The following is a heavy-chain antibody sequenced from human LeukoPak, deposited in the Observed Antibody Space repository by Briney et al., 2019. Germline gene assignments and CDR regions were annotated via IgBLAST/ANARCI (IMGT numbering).Heavy chain of an antibody. CDR2: ISYDGSTK. Sequence: GGSLRLSCAASGFTFSNYAMHWVRQAPGKGLEWVAIISYDGSTKYYTDSVKGRFTIARDNSKSTLYLQMNSLRAEDTAVYYCARHVTRYGLDVWGQGTTVTVSS. D-gene: IGHD2-21*02. CDR1: GFTFSNYA. J-gene: IGHJ6*02. CDR3: ARHVTRYGLDV. V-gene: IGHV3-30-3*01.